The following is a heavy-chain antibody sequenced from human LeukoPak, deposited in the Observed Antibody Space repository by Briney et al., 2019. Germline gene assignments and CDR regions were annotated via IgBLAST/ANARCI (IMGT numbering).Heavy chain of an antibody. D-gene: IGHD3-22*01. V-gene: IGHV1-69*05. J-gene: IGHJ4*02. CDR3: TRVGYYDSSGYYFDY. Sequence: ASVKVSCKASGGTFSSYAISWVRQAPGQGLERMGGIIPIFGTANYAQKFQGRVTITTDESTSTAYMELSSLRSEDTAVYYCTRVGYYDSSGYYFDYWGQGTLVTVSS. CDR1: GGTFSSYA. CDR2: IIPIFGTA.